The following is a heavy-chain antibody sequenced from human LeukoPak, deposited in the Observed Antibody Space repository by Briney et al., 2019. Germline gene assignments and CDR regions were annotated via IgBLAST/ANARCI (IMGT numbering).Heavy chain of an antibody. J-gene: IGHJ3*02. CDR3: AKDHGGIAI. CDR2: ISYDGSNK. D-gene: IGHD6-13*01. Sequence: GGSLRLSCAASGFTFSSYGMHWVRQAPGKGLEWVAVISYDGSNKYYADSVKGRFTISRDTSKNTLYLQMNSMRAEDTAVYDCAKDHGGIAIWGQGTMVTVSS. CDR1: GFTFSSYG. V-gene: IGHV3-30*18.